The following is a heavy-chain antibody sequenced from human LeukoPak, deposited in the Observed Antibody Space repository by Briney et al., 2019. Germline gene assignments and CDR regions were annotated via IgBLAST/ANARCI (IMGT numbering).Heavy chain of an antibody. Sequence: PGRSLRLPCAASGFTFSSYGMHWVRQAPGKGLEWVAVIWYDGSNKYYADSVKGRFTISRDNSKNTLYLQMNSLRAEDTAVYYCARFGESHDAFDIWGQGTMVTVSS. CDR1: GFTFSSYG. J-gene: IGHJ3*02. D-gene: IGHD3-10*01. V-gene: IGHV3-33*01. CDR3: ARFGESHDAFDI. CDR2: IWYDGSNK.